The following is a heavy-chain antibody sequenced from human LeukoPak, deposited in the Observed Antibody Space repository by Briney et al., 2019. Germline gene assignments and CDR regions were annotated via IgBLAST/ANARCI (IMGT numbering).Heavy chain of an antibody. D-gene: IGHD6-13*01. J-gene: IGHJ4*02. CDR3: ARDNLGRVGYSSSWYYFDY. Sequence: SETLSLTCTVSGGSISSGGYYWSWIRQHPGKGLEWIGYIYYSGSTYYNPSLKSRVTISVDTSKNQFSLKLSSVTAADTAVYYCARDNLGRVGYSSSWYYFDYWGQGTLVTVSS. V-gene: IGHV4-31*03. CDR2: IYYSGST. CDR1: GGSISSGGYY.